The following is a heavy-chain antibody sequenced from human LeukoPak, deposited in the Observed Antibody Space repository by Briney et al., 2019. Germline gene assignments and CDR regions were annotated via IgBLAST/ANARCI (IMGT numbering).Heavy chain of an antibody. CDR3: ARDGILTGYFDY. CDR2: INHSGST. J-gene: IGHJ4*02. Sequence: SETLSLTCAVYGGSFSGYYWSWIRQPPGKGLEWIGEINHSGSTNYNPSLKSRVTISVDTSKNQFSLKLSSVTAAGTAVYYCARDGILTGYFDYWGQGTLVTVSS. V-gene: IGHV4-34*01. D-gene: IGHD3-9*01. CDR1: GGSFSGYY.